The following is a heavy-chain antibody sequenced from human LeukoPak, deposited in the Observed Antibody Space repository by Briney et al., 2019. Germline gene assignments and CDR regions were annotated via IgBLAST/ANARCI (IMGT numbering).Heavy chain of an antibody. D-gene: IGHD6-19*01. CDR3: ARGQWLPWDAFDI. Sequence: PSETLSLTCTVSGYSISSGYYWGWIRQPPGKGLEWIGYIHHSGSTNYNPSLKSRVTISVDTSKNQFSLRLSSVTAADTAVYYCARGQWLPWDAFDIWGQGTMVTVSS. CDR2: IHHSGST. V-gene: IGHV4-38-2*02. J-gene: IGHJ3*02. CDR1: GYSISSGYY.